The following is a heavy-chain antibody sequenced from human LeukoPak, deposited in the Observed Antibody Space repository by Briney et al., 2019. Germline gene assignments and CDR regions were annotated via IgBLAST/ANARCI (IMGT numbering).Heavy chain of an antibody. CDR2: IVSTSSLM. CDR1: GFTFSTYN. CDR3: ARSGSYYRDYYFDY. Sequence: GGSLGLSCVASGFTFSTYNMNWVRQAPGKGLEWVSSIVSTSSLMSYSDSVKGRFTISRDNAKNSVYLQMNSLRAEDTAVYYCARSGSYYRDYYFDYWGQGTLVTVSS. J-gene: IGHJ4*02. V-gene: IGHV3-21*01. D-gene: IGHD1-26*01.